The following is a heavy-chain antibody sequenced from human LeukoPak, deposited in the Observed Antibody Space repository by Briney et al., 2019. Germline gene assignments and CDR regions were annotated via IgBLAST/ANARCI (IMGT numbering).Heavy chain of an antibody. CDR1: GGSFSGYY. CDR2: IYYSGST. Sequence: SETLSLTCAVYGGSFSGYYWSWIRQPPGKGLEWIGSIYYSGSTYYNPSLKSRVTISVDTSKNQFSLKLSSVTAADTAVYYCVRADSSYYYYYMDVWGKGTTVTISS. CDR3: VRADSSYYYYYMDV. D-gene: IGHD3-22*01. V-gene: IGHV4-34*01. J-gene: IGHJ6*03.